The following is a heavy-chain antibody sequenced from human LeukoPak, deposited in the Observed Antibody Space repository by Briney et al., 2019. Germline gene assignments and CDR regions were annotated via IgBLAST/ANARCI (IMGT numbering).Heavy chain of an antibody. J-gene: IGHJ4*02. V-gene: IGHV4-59*11. CDR2: IYYSGST. Sequence: SETLSLTCTGSGGSISGHYWSWIGQPPGKGLEWTGYIYYSGSTNYNPSLKSRVTISVDTSKNQFSLKLSSVTAADTAVYYCARDLSPRIWGQGTLVTVSS. CDR1: GGSISGHY. CDR3: ARDLSPRI.